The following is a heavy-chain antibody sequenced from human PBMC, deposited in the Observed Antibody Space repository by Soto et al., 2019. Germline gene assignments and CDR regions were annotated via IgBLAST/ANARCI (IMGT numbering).Heavy chain of an antibody. CDR2: IYYSGST. CDR3: ARDSSSSFWEKRPSPKYYFDY. V-gene: IGHV4-39*01. D-gene: IGHD6-6*01. Sequence: PSETLSLTCTVSGGSISSSSYYWGWIRQPPGKGLEWIGSIYYSGSTYYNPSLKSRVTISVDTSKNQFSLKLSSVTAADTAVYYCARDSSSSFWEKRPSPKYYFDYWGQGTLVTVSS. J-gene: IGHJ4*02. CDR1: GGSISSSSYY.